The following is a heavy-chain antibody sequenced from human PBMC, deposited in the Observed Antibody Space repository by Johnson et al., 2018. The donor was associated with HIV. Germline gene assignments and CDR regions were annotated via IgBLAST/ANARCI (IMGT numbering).Heavy chain of an antibody. V-gene: IGHV3-30*03. CDR3: ARGCRDGYTCDVFDV. D-gene: IGHD5-24*01. Sequence: QVQLVESGGDVVQPGRSQRLSCAASGFTFSNHGMHWVRQAPGKGLEWVAVISFDGSNKYYADSVTGRFTISRDNSKNTLYLQMNSLRAEDTAVYFCARGCRDGYTCDVFDVWGQGTGVTVSS. J-gene: IGHJ3*01. CDR1: GFTFSNHG. CDR2: ISFDGSNK.